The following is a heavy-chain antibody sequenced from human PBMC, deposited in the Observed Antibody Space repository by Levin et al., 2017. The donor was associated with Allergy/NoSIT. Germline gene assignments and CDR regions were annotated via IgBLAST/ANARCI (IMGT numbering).Heavy chain of an antibody. Sequence: LSLTCAASGFTFSNYDMNWVRQAPGKGLEWVSIISGSSGSAHYADSVRGRLTISRDNSKNTLYLQMNSLRAEDTAVYYCARGGYDFWSGYYHWGQGILVTVSS. D-gene: IGHD3-3*01. CDR3: ARGGYDFWSGYYH. CDR2: ISGSSGSA. J-gene: IGHJ4*02. V-gene: IGHV3-23*01. CDR1: GFTFSNYD.